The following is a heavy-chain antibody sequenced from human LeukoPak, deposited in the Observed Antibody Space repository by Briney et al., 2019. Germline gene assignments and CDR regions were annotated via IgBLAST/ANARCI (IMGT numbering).Heavy chain of an antibody. CDR3: ARGGSGVRGNWLDP. D-gene: IGHD3-16*01. CDR1: GGSISDYY. CDR2: MDYSGST. Sequence: SETLSLTCTVSGGSISDYYWTWIRQSPGTGLEWIGYMDYSGSTAYNPSLKSRVTISVDTSKNQLSLNLSSVTAADTAVYYCARGGSGVRGNWLDPWGQGTLVTVSS. J-gene: IGHJ5*02. V-gene: IGHV4-59*01.